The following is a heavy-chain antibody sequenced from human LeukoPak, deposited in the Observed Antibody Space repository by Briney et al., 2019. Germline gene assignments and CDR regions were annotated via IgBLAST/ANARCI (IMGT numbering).Heavy chain of an antibody. CDR3: ARGLGVANYYYYGMDV. D-gene: IGHD3-3*01. CDR2: IYHSGST. CDR1: GGSISSSNW. V-gene: IGHV4-4*02. Sequence: SGTLSLTCAVSGGSISSSNWWSWVRQPPGKGLEWIGEIYHSGSTNYNPSLKSRVTISVDKSKNQFSLKLSSVTAADTAVYYCARGLGVANYYYYGMDVWGQGTTVTVSS. J-gene: IGHJ6*02.